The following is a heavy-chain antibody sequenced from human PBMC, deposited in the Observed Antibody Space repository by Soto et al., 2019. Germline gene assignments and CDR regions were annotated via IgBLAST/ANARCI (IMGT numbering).Heavy chain of an antibody. CDR2: ISVYNGNT. CDR3: ASGNTVTGYNTEGLDV. J-gene: IGHJ6*02. V-gene: IGHV1-18*01. CDR1: GYTFTTYG. Sequence: QAELEQSGAEVKKPGASVKVSCKASGYTFTTYGITWVRQAPGLGLEWLGRISVYNGNTDYAQKFQGRVTMTTDTSTNTAYMEPRSLGSADTAMYCCASGNTVTGYNTEGLDVWGQGTTVTVSS. D-gene: IGHD4-17*01.